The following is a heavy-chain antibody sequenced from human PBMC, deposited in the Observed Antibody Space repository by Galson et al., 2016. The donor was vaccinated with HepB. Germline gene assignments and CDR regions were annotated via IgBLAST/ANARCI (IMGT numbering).Heavy chain of an antibody. D-gene: IGHD2-21*02. Sequence: SLRLSCAASGFSFGDYYMSWIRQAPGKGLEWISDIGSTGTYTKYADSVRGRFAISRDNAKKSLYLQMNSLRVEDTAIYYCARVAQSVVVTANFEHWGQGALVTVSS. CDR1: GFSFGDYY. J-gene: IGHJ4*02. CDR2: IGSTGTYT. CDR3: ARVAQSVVVTANFEH. V-gene: IGHV3-11*05.